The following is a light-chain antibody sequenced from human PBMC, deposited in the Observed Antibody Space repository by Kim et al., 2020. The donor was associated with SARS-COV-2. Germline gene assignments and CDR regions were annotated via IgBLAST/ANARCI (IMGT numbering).Light chain of an antibody. CDR3: QQYGSSPYT. V-gene: IGKV3-20*01. CDR1: QSRSSRY. J-gene: IGKJ2*01. Sequence: LSPGESATLSCRASQSRSSRYLAWYQQRPGQAPRLLIYGASSRATGFPDRFSGSGSGTDFTLTISRLEPEDFAVYYCQQYGSSPYTFGQGTKLEI. CDR2: GAS.